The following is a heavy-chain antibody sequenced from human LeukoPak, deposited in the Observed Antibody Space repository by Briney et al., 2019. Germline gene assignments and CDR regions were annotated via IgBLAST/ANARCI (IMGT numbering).Heavy chain of an antibody. CDR1: GGSISGYY. D-gene: IGHD3-22*01. J-gene: IGHJ3*02. CDR2: IYYSGGT. CDR3: ARGGLENGYHANDGFDI. Sequence: PSETLSLTCTVSGGSISGYYWSWIRQPPGKGLEWIGYIYYSGGTKYNPSLKSRVTMSVDTSKNQFSLKLSSVTAADTAVYSCARGGLENGYHANDGFDIWGQGTMVTVSS. V-gene: IGHV4-59*01.